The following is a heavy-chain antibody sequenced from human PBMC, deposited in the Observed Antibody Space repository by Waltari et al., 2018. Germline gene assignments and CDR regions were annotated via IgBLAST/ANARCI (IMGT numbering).Heavy chain of an antibody. V-gene: IGHV4-38-2*01. CDR1: GYSISSGYY. CDR2: IYHSGST. D-gene: IGHD3-22*01. Sequence: QVQLQESGPGLVKPSETLSLTCAVSGYSISSGYYWGWIRQPPGKGLEWIGSIYHSGSTYYNPSIKRRVTISVDTSKNQFSLQLSSVTAADTAVYYCARRRDYSSHYDSSGKDPFDYWGQGTLVTVSS. CDR3: ARRRDYSSHYDSSGKDPFDY. J-gene: IGHJ4*02.